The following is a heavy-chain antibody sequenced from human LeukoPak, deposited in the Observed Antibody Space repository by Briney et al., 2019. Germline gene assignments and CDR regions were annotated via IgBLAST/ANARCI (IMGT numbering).Heavy chain of an antibody. Sequence: SETLSLTCTVSGDSITSSGYYWGWIRQPPGKGLEWIGSIYYSGSTYYDPSLKSRVTIPVDTSTNQFSLKLSSVTAADTAVYYCARRRSSSVDYWGQGTLVTVSS. V-gene: IGHV4-39*01. CDR3: ARRRSSSVDY. CDR2: IYYSGST. J-gene: IGHJ4*02. D-gene: IGHD6-13*01. CDR1: GDSITSSGYY.